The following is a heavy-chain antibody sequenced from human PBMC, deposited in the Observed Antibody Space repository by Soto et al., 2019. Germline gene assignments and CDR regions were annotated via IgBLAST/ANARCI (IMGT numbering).Heavy chain of an antibody. CDR2: INAGNGNT. CDR3: ARIHRTLEHRASKSYREV. CDR1: GYTFTSYA. J-gene: IGHJ6*03. Sequence: GASVKVSCKASGYTFTSYAMHWVRQAPGQRLEWMGWINAGNGNTKYSQKFQGRVTITRDTSASTAYMELSSLRSEDTAVYYCARIHRTLEHRASKSYREVWGKGPPATV. D-gene: IGHD1-1*01. V-gene: IGHV1-3*01.